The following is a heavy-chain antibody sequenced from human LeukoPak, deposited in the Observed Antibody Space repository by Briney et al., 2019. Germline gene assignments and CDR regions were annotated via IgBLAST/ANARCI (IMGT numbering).Heavy chain of an antibody. Sequence: KSGGSLRLSCAASGFTFRNYNMNWVRQAPGKGLEWLSYISTTGTICYADSVKGRFTISRDNAKNLLYLQMNSLRAEDTAVYYCARAPCAGDCYYFDCWGQGTLVTVSS. D-gene: IGHD2-21*02. CDR3: ARAPCAGDCYYFDC. J-gene: IGHJ4*02. V-gene: IGHV3-69-1*01. CDR2: ISTTGTI. CDR1: GFTFRNYN.